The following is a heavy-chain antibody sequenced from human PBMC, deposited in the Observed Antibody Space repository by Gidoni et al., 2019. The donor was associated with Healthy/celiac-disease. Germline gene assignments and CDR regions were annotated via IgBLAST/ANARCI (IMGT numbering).Heavy chain of an antibody. CDR3: ASRTNDYSNYAGSVY. Sequence: QVQLPESGPGLVKPSGTLSLTCAVSGGSISSSNWWSGVRQPPGKGLEWLGELYHSGSTNHNPSLKSRVTISVDKSKNQFSLKLSSVTAADTAVYYCASRTNDYSNYAGSVYWGQGTLVTVSS. J-gene: IGHJ4*02. D-gene: IGHD4-4*01. CDR2: LYHSGST. V-gene: IGHV4-4*02. CDR1: GGSISSSNW.